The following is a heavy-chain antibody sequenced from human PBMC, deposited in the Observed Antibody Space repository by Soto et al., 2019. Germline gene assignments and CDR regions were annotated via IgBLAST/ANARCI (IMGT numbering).Heavy chain of an antibody. CDR3: WRHDKTALPPLDS. CDR1: GAGDTFSNYG. D-gene: IGHD1-1*01. CDR2: TIPAFGTA. J-gene: IGHJ4*02. V-gene: IGHV1-69*06. Sequence: QVHLVQSGAEVKSPGSAVKVSCKVSGAGDTFSNYGLNWMRQAPGQGLEWMGGTIPAFGTANYAQKFQGRVTITADTSTTTAYMELSSLRSDDTAVYYCWRHDKTALPPLDSGGQGTRVSFSS.